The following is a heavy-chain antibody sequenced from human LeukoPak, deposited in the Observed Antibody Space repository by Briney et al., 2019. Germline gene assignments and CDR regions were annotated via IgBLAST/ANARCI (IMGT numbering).Heavy chain of an antibody. J-gene: IGHJ4*02. CDR1: GFTLSSYA. CDR2: ISGSGGST. V-gene: IGHV3-23*01. D-gene: IGHD3-22*01. Sequence: QPGGSLRLSCAASGFTLSSYAMSWVRQAPGEGLEWVSAISGSGGSTYYADSVKGRFTISRDNSKNTLYLQMNSLRAEDTAVYYCAKGMYYYDSSEIFDYWGQGTLVTVSS. CDR3: AKGMYYYDSSEIFDY.